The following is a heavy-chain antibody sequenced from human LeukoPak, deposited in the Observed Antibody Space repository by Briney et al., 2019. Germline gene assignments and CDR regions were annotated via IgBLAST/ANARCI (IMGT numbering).Heavy chain of an antibody. Sequence: PSETLSLTCTVSGGSISSSSYYWGWIRQPPGKGLEWIGSIYYSGSTYYNPSLKSRVTISVDTSKNQFSLKLSSVTAADTAVYYCARHISAMVLYYYYGMDVWGQGTTVTVSS. CDR3: ARHISAMVLYYYYGMDV. J-gene: IGHJ6*02. CDR2: IYYSGST. V-gene: IGHV4-39*01. D-gene: IGHD5-18*01. CDR1: GGSISSSSYY.